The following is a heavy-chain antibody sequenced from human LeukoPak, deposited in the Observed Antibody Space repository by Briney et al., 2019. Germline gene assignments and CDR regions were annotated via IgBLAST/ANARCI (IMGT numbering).Heavy chain of an antibody. CDR3: ARGTSSSWYPTGLDWRPKVKWYLDL. CDR2: IYYSGST. Sequence: PSETLSLTCTVSGGSISSYYWSWIRQPPGKGLEWIGYIYYSGSTNCNPSLKSRVTISVDTSKNQFSLKLSSVTAADTAVYYCARGTSSSWYPTGLDWRPKVKWYLDLWGRGTLVTVSS. CDR1: GGSISSYY. J-gene: IGHJ2*01. D-gene: IGHD6-13*01. V-gene: IGHV4-59*08.